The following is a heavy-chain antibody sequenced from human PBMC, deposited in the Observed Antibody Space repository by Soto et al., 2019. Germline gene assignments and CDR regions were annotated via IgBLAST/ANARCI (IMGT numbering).Heavy chain of an antibody. Sequence: GGSLXHSCAASGFTFDDYAMHWVRQAPGKGLEWVSGISWNSGSIGYADSVKGRFTISRDNAKNSLYLQMNSLRAEDTAVYYFAKRSSSSSFVFWGQGTLVTVSS. CDR1: GFTFDDYA. CDR2: ISWNSGSI. J-gene: IGHJ4*02. CDR3: AKRSSSSSFVF. V-gene: IGHV3-9*01. D-gene: IGHD6-6*01.